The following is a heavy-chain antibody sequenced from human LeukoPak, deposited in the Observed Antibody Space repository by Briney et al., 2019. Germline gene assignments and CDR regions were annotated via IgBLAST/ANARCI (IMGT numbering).Heavy chain of an antibody. V-gene: IGHV1-69*05. CDR3: ASAIVVVTAIPGWFDP. D-gene: IGHD2-21*02. CDR1: GGTFSSYA. CDR2: IIPIFGTA. Sequence: VASVKVSCKASGGTFSSYATSWVRQAPGQGLEWMGGIIPIFGTANYAQKFQGRVTITTDESTSTAYMELSSLRSEDTAVYYCASAIVVVTAIPGWFDPWGQGTLVTVSS. J-gene: IGHJ5*02.